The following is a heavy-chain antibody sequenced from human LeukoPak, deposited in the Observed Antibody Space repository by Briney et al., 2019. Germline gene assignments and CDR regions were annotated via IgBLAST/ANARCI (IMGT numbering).Heavy chain of an antibody. CDR2: ISSSSSYI. D-gene: IGHD3-9*01. CDR1: GFTFSSYS. CDR3: ARGGLLRYFDWSVDY. V-gene: IGHV3-21*01. J-gene: IGHJ4*02. Sequence: GGSLRLSCAASGFTFSSYSMNWVRQAPGKGLEWVSSISSSSSYIYYADSVKGRFTISRDNAKNSLYLQMNSLRAEDTAVYYCARGGLLRYFDWSVDYWGQGTLVTVSS.